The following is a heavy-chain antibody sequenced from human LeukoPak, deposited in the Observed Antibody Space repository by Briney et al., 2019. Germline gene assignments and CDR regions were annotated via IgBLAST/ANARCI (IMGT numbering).Heavy chain of an antibody. Sequence: SETLSLTRTVSGGSISSYYWSWIRQPAGKGLEWIGRIYTSGSTNYNPSLKSRVTMSVDTSKNQFSLKLSSVTAADTAVYYCARVSSYDYSNEGRDYFDYWGQGTLVTVSS. CDR1: GGSISSYY. D-gene: IGHD4-11*01. J-gene: IGHJ4*02. CDR3: ARVSSYDYSNEGRDYFDY. CDR2: IYTSGST. V-gene: IGHV4-4*07.